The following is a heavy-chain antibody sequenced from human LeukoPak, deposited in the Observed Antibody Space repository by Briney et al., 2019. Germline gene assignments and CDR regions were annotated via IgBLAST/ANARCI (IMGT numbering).Heavy chain of an antibody. V-gene: IGHV1-69*04. CDR2: IIPIFGIA. CDR3: ARDMNVRGYSYGPFDY. J-gene: IGHJ4*02. D-gene: IGHD5-18*01. CDR1: GGTFSSYA. Sequence: SVKVSCKASGGTFSSYAISWVRQAPGQGLEWMGRIIPIFGIANYAQKFQGRVTITADKSTSTAYMELSSLRSEDTAVYYCARDMNVRGYSYGPFDYWGQGILVTVSS.